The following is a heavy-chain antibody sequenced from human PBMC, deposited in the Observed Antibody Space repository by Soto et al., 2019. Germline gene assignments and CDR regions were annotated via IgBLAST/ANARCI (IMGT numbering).Heavy chain of an antibody. CDR3: ARGGLPYYYYGMDV. V-gene: IGHV1-18*01. Sequence: ASVKVSCKAPGYTFTSYGMSWVRQAPGQGLEWMGWISAYNGNTNYAQKLQGRVTMTTDTSTSTAYMELRSLRSDDTAVYYCARGGLPYYYYGMDVWGQGTTVTVSS. J-gene: IGHJ6*02. CDR2: ISAYNGNT. CDR1: GYTFTSYG.